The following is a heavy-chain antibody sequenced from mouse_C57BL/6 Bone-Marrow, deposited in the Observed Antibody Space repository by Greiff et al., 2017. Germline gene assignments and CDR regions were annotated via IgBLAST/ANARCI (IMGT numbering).Heavy chain of an antibody. CDR2: IHPNSGST. V-gene: IGHV1-64*01. CDR1: GYTFTSYW. Sequence: QVQLKQPGAELVKPGASVKLSCKASGYTFTSYWMHWVKQRPGQGLEWIGMIHPNSGSTNYNEKFKSKATLTVDKSSSTAYMQLSSLTSEDSAVYYCAREGVITTVGWYFDVWGTGTTVTVSS. CDR3: AREGVITTVGWYFDV. J-gene: IGHJ1*03. D-gene: IGHD1-1*01.